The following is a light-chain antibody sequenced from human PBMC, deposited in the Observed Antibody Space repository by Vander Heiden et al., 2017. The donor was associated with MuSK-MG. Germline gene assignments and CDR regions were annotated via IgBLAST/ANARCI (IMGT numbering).Light chain of an antibody. CDR1: QSVSSSY. V-gene: IGKV3-20*01. CDR3: QQDCSSPQT. CDR2: GAS. Sequence: EIVLTQSPGTLSLSPGERATLSCRASQSVSSSYLAWYQQKPGQAPRLLIYGASSRATRIPDRFSGSGSRTDFTLTISSLEPEHFAVYYCQQDCSSPQTFGQGTKVEIK. J-gene: IGKJ1*01.